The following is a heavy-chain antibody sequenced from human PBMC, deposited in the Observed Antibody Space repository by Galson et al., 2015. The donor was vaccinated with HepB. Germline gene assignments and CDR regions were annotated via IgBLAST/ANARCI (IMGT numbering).Heavy chain of an antibody. D-gene: IGHD3-10*01. CDR2: ISDTSVYS. V-gene: IGHV3-11*06. CDR3: ARVRGSGSYPDY. J-gene: IGHJ4*02. Sequence: SLRLSCAASGFAFSDSYMAWIRQAPGKELEWLSYISDTSVYSSYADSVRGRFSISRDNAKTSLYLQMNSLTPEDTALYYCARVRGSGSYPDYWGQGTLVTVSS. CDR1: GFAFSDSY.